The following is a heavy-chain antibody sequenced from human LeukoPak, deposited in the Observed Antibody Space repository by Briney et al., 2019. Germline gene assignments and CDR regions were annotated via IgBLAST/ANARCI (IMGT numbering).Heavy chain of an antibody. J-gene: IGHJ6*02. V-gene: IGHV4-34*01. CDR3: ARDIQYGMDV. CDR1: GGSFSGYY. CDR2: INHSGST. Sequence: SETLSLTCAVYGGSFSGYYWSWIRQPPGKGLEWIGEINHSGSTNYNPSLKSRVTISVDTSKNQFSLKLSSVTAANTAVYYCARDIQYGMDVGGQGTTVTVSS.